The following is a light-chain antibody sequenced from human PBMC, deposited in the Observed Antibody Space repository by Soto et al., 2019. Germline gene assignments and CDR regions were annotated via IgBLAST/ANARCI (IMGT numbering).Light chain of an antibody. CDR2: KGT. CDR1: DSDVGAYDS. V-gene: IGLV2-23*01. J-gene: IGLJ1*01. CDR3: CSSAPESTYV. Sequence: QSAVAQPACVSGSPGQSITISCTGTDSDVGAYDSVSWYQQHPHKAPQLIIYKGTQRPSGVSNRFSGSTSGNAASLTISALQADDEADYFCCSSAPESTYVFGTGTKVTV.